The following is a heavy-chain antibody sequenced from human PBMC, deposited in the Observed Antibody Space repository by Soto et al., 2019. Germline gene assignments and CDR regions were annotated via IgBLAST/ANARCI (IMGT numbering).Heavy chain of an antibody. V-gene: IGHV3-21*01. CDR1: GFTFSSYS. CDR3: ARDYAEVDGYSCGYWNGGAFDI. D-gene: IGHD5-18*01. J-gene: IGHJ3*02. CDR2: ISSSSSYI. Sequence: LRLSCAASGFTFSSYSMNWVRHAPVKGLEWVSSISSSSSYIYYADSVKGRFTISRDNAKNSLYLQMNSLRAEDTAVYYCARDYAEVDGYSCGYWNGGAFDIWGQGTMVTVSS.